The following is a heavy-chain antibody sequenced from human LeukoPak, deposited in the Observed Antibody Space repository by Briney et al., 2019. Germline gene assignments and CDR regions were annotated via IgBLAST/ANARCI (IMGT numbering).Heavy chain of an antibody. V-gene: IGHV3-7*01. J-gene: IGHJ4*02. CDR3: ARWATSFDL. Sequence: PGGSLRLSCAASGFIFRNHWMGWVRQAPGKGLEWVANIKQDGSDKYYVDSVTGRFTISRDNAQSSLFLQMNNLTAEDTAVYYCARWATSFDLWGQGALVTVSS. CDR1: GFIFRNHW. CDR2: IKQDGSDK.